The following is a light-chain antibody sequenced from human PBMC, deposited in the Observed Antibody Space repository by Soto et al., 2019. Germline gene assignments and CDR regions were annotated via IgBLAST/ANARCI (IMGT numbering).Light chain of an antibody. CDR3: QQYGSSPPT. V-gene: IGKV3-20*01. CDR2: GAS. Sequence: EIVLTQSPATLSSFPGDRVTLSCRASQSVSSSYLAWYQQKPGQAPRLLIYGASSRATGIPDRFSGSGSGTDFTLTISRLEPEDFAVYYCQQYGSSPPTFGQGTKVDIK. J-gene: IGKJ1*01. CDR1: QSVSSSY.